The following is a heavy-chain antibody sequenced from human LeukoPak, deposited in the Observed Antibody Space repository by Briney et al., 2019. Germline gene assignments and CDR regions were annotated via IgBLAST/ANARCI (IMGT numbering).Heavy chain of an antibody. CDR3: ARAGTVTTNHDAFDI. Sequence: GGSLRLSCAASGFTFSSYAMSWVRQAPGKGLEWVSAISGNGGSSYYADSVKGRFTISRDNSKNTLYLQMNSLRAEDTAVYYCARAGTVTTNHDAFDIWGQGTMVTVSS. J-gene: IGHJ3*02. D-gene: IGHD4-17*01. V-gene: IGHV3-23*01. CDR1: GFTFSSYA. CDR2: ISGNGGSS.